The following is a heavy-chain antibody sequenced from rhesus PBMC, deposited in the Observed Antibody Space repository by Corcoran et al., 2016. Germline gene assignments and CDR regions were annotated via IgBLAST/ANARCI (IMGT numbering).Heavy chain of an antibody. Sequence: QVTLKASGPALVKPTQPLTLPCTFSGFSLTTTRLGVGWIRQPPGKALEWLALIYWDDDKRYSTSLKSRLTISKDTSKNQVVLTMTNMDPVDTATYYCARDQQDYYSGSYYYFDYWGQGVLVTVSS. D-gene: IGHD3-16*01. CDR2: IYWDDDK. CDR3: ARDQQDYYSGSYYYFDY. CDR1: GFSLTTTRLG. V-gene: IGHV2-174*01. J-gene: IGHJ4*01.